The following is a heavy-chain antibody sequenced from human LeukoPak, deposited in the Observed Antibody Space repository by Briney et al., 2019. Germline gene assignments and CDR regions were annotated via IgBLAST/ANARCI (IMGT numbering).Heavy chain of an antibody. Sequence: PSETLSLTCTVSGGSISSYYWSWIRQPPGKGLEWIGYIYYSGSTNYSPSLKSRVTISVDTSKNQFSLKLSSVTAADTAVYYCARRSGWHYFDYWGQGTLVTVSS. CDR3: ARRSGWHYFDY. CDR2: IYYSGST. V-gene: IGHV4-59*01. J-gene: IGHJ4*02. D-gene: IGHD6-19*01. CDR1: GGSISSYY.